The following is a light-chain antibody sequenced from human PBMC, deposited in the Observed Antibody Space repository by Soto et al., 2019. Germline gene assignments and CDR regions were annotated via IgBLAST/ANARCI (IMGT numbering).Light chain of an antibody. Sequence: IVLTQSPATLSLSPGERATLSCRASQSVSIYLAWYQQQPGQAPRLLIYDASNRATGIPARFSGSGSGADFTLTISSLEPEDFAVYYCQQRSTWPWTVGQGTKVEIK. CDR3: QQRSTWPWT. CDR2: DAS. V-gene: IGKV3-11*01. CDR1: QSVSIY. J-gene: IGKJ1*01.